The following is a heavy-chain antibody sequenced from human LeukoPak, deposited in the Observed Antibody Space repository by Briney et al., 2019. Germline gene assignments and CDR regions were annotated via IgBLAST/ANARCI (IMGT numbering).Heavy chain of an antibody. Sequence: ASVKVSCKVSGYTLTELSMHWVRQAPGKGLEWMGGFDPEDGETIYAQKFQGRVTKTEDTSTDTAYMELSSLRSEDTAVYYCAIIGYCSSTSCYSGGFDPWGQGTLVTVSS. CDR1: GYTLTELS. D-gene: IGHD2-2*01. CDR2: FDPEDGET. J-gene: IGHJ5*02. V-gene: IGHV1-24*01. CDR3: AIIGYCSSTSCYSGGFDP.